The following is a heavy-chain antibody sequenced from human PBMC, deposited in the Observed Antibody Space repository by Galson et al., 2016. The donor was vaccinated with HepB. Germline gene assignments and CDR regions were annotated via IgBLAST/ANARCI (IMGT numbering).Heavy chain of an antibody. CDR3: ARTRCSGDSCYLQDY. CDR1: GYTFSAYG. Sequence: SVKVSCKASGYTFSAYGINWVRQAPGQGLEWMGWISAYSGDTKFAQKFQGRVTMTTDTSTNTAYMDLRSLSSDDTAFYFCARTRCSGDSCYLQDYWGQGTLVTVSS. CDR2: ISAYSGDT. V-gene: IGHV1-18*04. D-gene: IGHD2-15*01. J-gene: IGHJ4*02.